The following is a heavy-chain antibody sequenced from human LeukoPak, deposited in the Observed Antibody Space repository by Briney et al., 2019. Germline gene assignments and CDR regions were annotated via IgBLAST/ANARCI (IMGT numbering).Heavy chain of an antibody. Sequence: PSATLSLTCTVSGGSISNNNYYWGWIRQPPGKGLEWIGSIYFTGSTYYNPSLKSRVTISVDTSKYQFSLKLSSVTAADTAVYYCASPRGWELLPFDYWGQGTLVTVSS. CDR2: IYFTGST. CDR1: GGSISNNNYY. V-gene: IGHV4-39*01. J-gene: IGHJ4*02. CDR3: ASPRGWELLPFDY. D-gene: IGHD1-26*01.